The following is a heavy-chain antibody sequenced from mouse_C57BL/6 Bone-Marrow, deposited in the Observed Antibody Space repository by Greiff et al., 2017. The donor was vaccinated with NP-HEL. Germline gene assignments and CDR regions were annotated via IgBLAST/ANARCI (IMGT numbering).Heavy chain of an antibody. J-gene: IGHJ1*03. Sequence: EVQRVESGGGLVKPGGSLKLSCAASGFTFSDYGMHWVRQAPEKGLEWVAYISSGSSTIYYADTVKGRFTISRDNAKHTLFMQMTSLRSEDTAMYYCARQSSYWYFDVWGTGTTVTVSS. D-gene: IGHD6-2*01. CDR2: ISSGSSTI. V-gene: IGHV5-17*01. CDR3: ARQSSYWYFDV. CDR1: GFTFSDYG.